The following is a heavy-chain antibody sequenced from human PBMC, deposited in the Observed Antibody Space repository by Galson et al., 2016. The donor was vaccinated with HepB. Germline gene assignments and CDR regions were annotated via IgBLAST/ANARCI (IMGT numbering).Heavy chain of an antibody. Sequence: SLRLSCAASGFTFSTYGMHWVRQAPGKGLEGVAVISYDGDTTYHADSVQGRFTISRDNSKNTLYLQMHRLRFEDTAVYYCASDPRQWQRGYNYGFEYWGQGTLVSVSS. CDR2: ISYDGDTT. V-gene: IGHV3-30*03. CDR1: GFTFSTYG. J-gene: IGHJ4*02. CDR3: ASDPRQWQRGYNYGFEY. D-gene: IGHD5-18*01.